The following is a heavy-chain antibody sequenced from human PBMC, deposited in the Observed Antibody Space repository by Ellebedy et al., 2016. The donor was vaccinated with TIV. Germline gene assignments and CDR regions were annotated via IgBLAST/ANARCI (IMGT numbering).Heavy chain of an antibody. CDR3: ARAIYGASYL. CDR1: EFTLTNYW. D-gene: IGHD4-17*01. V-gene: IGHV3-7*01. J-gene: IGHJ2*01. CDR2: INEDGTKK. Sequence: GESLKISCTASEFTLTNYWMTWVRQAPGKGLEWVANINEDGTKKHYVDSVKGRFTIPRDYAGNSLFLQMNSLGAEDTAVYYCARAIYGASYLWGRGTLVTVSS.